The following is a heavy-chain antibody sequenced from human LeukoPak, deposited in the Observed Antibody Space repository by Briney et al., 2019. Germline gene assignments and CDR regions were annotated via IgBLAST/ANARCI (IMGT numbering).Heavy chain of an antibody. D-gene: IGHD6-13*01. CDR1: GGTFSSYA. V-gene: IGHV1-69*13. J-gene: IGHJ4*02. CDR3: ARLPIPGAEGIAAADY. CDR2: IIPIFGTA. Sequence: GASVKVSCKASGGTFSSYAISWVRQAPGQGLEWMGGIIPIFGTANYAQKFQGRVTITADESTSTAYMELSSLRSEDTAVYYCARLPIPGAEGIAAADYWGQGTLVTVSS.